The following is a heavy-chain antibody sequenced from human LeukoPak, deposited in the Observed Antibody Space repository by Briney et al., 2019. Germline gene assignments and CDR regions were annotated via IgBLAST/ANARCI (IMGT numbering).Heavy chain of an antibody. CDR2: IYYSGST. J-gene: IGHJ5*02. CDR1: GGSISSYY. D-gene: IGHD3-22*01. V-gene: IGHV4-59*08. CDR3: ARHHPSWYYYDSSGYPTLGWFDP. Sequence: SETLSLTCTVSGGSISSYYWSWVRQPPGQGLEWIGYIYYSGSTNYNPSLKSRVTISVDTSKNQFSLKLSSVTAADTAVYYCARHHPSWYYYDSSGYPTLGWFDPWGQGTLVTVSS.